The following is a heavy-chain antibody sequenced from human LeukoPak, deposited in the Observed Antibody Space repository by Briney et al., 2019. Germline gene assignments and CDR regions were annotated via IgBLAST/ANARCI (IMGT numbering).Heavy chain of an antibody. CDR1: GGTFSSYA. CDR3: ARDAHYYDSSGYSTFDY. Sequence: ASVKVSCKASGGTFSSYAISWVRQAPGQGLEWMGWISAYNGNTNYAQKLQGRVTMTTDTSTSTAYMELSRLRSDDTAVYYCARDAHYYDSSGYSTFDYWGQGTLVTVSS. V-gene: IGHV1-18*01. J-gene: IGHJ4*02. CDR2: ISAYNGNT. D-gene: IGHD3-22*01.